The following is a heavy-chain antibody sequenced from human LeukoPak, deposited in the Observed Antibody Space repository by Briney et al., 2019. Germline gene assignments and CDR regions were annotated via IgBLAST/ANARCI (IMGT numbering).Heavy chain of an antibody. D-gene: IGHD2-2*01. V-gene: IGHV3-7*04. CDR2: IKHDSSEK. CDR3: ARGRSMDF. Sequence: PGGSLRLSCAASGFTFSSYVMNWVRQAPGKGLEWVANIKHDSSEKYSMDSVKGRFTISRDNAKMILYLQMNSLRAEDTAVYFCARGRSMDFWGQGTLVTVSS. J-gene: IGHJ4*02. CDR1: GFTFSSYV.